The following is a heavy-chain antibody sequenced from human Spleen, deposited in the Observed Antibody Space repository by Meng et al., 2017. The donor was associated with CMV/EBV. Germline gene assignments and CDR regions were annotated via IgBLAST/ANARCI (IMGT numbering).Heavy chain of an antibody. CDR1: GGFISSYY. CDR3: ARSPLRFLEWLPSQGRGYFDY. D-gene: IGHD3-3*01. CDR2: IYDSDNT. V-gene: IGHV4-59*12. Sequence: SETLSLTCTVSGGFISSYYWTWIRQPPGKGLGWIGSIYDSDNTNYNPSLKSRVTMSVDTSKNQFSLKLSSVTAADTAVYYCARSPLRFLEWLPSQGRGYFDYWGQGTLVTVSS. J-gene: IGHJ4*02.